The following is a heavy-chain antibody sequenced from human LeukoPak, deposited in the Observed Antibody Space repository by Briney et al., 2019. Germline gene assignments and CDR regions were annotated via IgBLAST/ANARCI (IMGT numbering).Heavy chain of an antibody. CDR1: GGSISSGSYY. CDR3: ARDTAMVFYYYYMDV. V-gene: IGHV4-61*02. J-gene: IGHJ6*03. D-gene: IGHD5-18*01. CDR2: IYTSGST. Sequence: NPSETLSLTCTVSGGSISSGSYYWSWIRKPAGKGLEWIGRIYTSGSTNYNPSLKSRVTISVDTSKNQFSLKLSSVTAADTAVYYCARDTAMVFYYYYMDVWGKGTTVTVSS.